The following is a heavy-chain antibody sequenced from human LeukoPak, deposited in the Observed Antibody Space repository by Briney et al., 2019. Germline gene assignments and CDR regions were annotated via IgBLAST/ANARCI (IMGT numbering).Heavy chain of an antibody. J-gene: IGHJ4*02. CDR3: AREGVADCSGGNCYTF. D-gene: IGHD2-15*01. V-gene: IGHV1-69*10. CDR1: GGTFSSSS. CDR2: IIPIFAIV. Sequence: ASVKVSCKASGGTFSSSSLSWVRQAPGQGLEWMGGIIPIFAIVKYAQKFQGRVTITADKPTSTAYMELSSLRSEDTAVYYCAREGVADCSGGNCYTFWGQGTLVTVSS.